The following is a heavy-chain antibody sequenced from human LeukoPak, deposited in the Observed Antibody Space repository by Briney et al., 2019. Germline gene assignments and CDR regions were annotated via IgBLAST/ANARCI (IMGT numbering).Heavy chain of an antibody. J-gene: IGHJ4*02. D-gene: IGHD3-10*01. CDR2: IRYDGSNK. V-gene: IGHV3-30*02. CDR1: GFTFSSYG. CDR3: ARDSGSGSYSGY. Sequence: GGSLRLSCAASGFTFSSYGMHWVRQAPGKGLEWVAFIRYDGSNKYYADSVKGRFTISRDNAKNTLYLQMNSLRAEDTAVYYCARDSGSGSYSGYWGLGTLVTVSS.